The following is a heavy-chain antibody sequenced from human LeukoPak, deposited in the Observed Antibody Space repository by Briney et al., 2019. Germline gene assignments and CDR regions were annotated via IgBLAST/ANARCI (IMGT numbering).Heavy chain of an antibody. D-gene: IGHD1-26*01. CDR2: INQSGST. V-gene: IGHV4-34*01. CDR1: GGSFSGYY. Sequence: SETLSLTCAVYGGSFSGYYWSWIRQPPGKGLEWIGEINQSGSTNYNPSLKSRVTISVDTSKNQFSLQLNSVTPEDTAVYYCARGGGALVGATLDDAFDIWGQGTMVTVSS. CDR3: ARGGGALVGATLDDAFDI. J-gene: IGHJ3*02.